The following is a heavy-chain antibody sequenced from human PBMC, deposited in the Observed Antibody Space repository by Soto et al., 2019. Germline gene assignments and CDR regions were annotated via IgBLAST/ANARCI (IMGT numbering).Heavy chain of an antibody. D-gene: IGHD5-12*01. Sequence: AGGSLRLSCAASGFTVSSNYMSWVRQAPGKGLEWVSVIYSGGSTYYADSVKGRFTISRHNSKNTLYLQMNSLRAEDTAVYYCARDKRSGYDPSLAFDIWGQGTMVTVSS. CDR2: IYSGGST. V-gene: IGHV3-53*04. CDR1: GFTVSSNY. CDR3: ARDKRSGYDPSLAFDI. J-gene: IGHJ3*02.